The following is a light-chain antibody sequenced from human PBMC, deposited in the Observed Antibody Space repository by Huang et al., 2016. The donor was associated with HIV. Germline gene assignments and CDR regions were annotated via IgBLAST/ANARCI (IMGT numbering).Light chain of an antibody. CDR1: QSVNDNS. CDR2: GAS. J-gene: IGKJ1*01. Sequence: ENVLTQSPGTLSLSPGERATLSCRASQSVNDNSLAWYQQKPGRAPRLLIYGASSRATGIPDRFSGGWSGTDFTLTITRLEPEDFAVDYCQQYGASRTFGQGTKVEIK. CDR3: QQYGASRT. V-gene: IGKV3-20*01.